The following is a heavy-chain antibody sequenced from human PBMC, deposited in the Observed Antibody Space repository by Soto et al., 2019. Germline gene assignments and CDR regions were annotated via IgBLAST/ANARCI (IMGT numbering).Heavy chain of an antibody. CDR2: IYHSGST. D-gene: IGHD2-21*02. J-gene: IGHJ3*02. CDR3: ARVRDLDAFDI. V-gene: IGHV4-30-2*01. Sequence: PSESLPINCAVSGRSIRSAGYSWSWIRQPPGKGLEWIGYIYHSGSTYYNPSLKSRVAISVDRSKDQFSLKLSSVTAADTAVYYCARVRDLDAFDIWGQGTMVTVSS. CDR1: GRSIRSAGYS.